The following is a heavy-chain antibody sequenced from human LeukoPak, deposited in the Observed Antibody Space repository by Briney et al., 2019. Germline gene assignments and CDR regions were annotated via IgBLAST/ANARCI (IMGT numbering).Heavy chain of an antibody. Sequence: SETLSLTCTVSGGSISSSSYYWGWIRQPPGKGLEWIGSIYYSGSTYYNPSLKSRVTISVDTSKNQFSLKLRSVTAADTAVYYCARHGGMSSGWYNYWGQGTLVTVSS. J-gene: IGHJ4*02. CDR3: ARHGGMSSGWYNY. CDR1: GGSISSSSYY. CDR2: IYYSGST. D-gene: IGHD6-19*01. V-gene: IGHV4-39*01.